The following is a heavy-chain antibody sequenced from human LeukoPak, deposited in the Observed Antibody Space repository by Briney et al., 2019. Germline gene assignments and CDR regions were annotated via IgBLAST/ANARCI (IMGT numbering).Heavy chain of an antibody. J-gene: IGHJ6*02. CDR2: IYSGGST. CDR1: GFTVSSNY. V-gene: IGHV3-66*02. Sequence: GGSLRLSCAASGFTVSSNYMSWVRQAPGKGLEWVSVIYSGGSTYYADSVKGRFTISRDNSKNTLYLQMNSLRAEDTAVYYCARDTLGYCSSTSCSFYGMDVWGQGTTVTVSS. CDR3: ARDTLGYCSSTSCSFYGMDV. D-gene: IGHD2-2*01.